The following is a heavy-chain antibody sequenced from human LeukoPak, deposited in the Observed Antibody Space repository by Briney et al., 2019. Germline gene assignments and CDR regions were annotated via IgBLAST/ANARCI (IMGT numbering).Heavy chain of an antibody. CDR2: INHSGST. Sequence: SETLSLTCAVYGGSFSGYYWSWIRQPPGKGLEWIGEINHSGSTNYNPSLKSRVTISVDTSKNQFSLKLSSVTAADTAVYYCARGWRYSYGYYFDYWGQGTLVTVSS. CDR1: GGSFSGYY. CDR3: ARGWRYSYGYYFDY. D-gene: IGHD5-18*01. J-gene: IGHJ4*02. V-gene: IGHV4-34*01.